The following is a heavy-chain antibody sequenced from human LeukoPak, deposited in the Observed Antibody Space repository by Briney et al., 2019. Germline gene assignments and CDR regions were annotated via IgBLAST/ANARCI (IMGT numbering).Heavy chain of an antibody. CDR1: GYTFTSYD. CDR3: ARASSFGKVTTRYYYYMDV. J-gene: IGHJ6*03. Sequence: ASVKVSCKASGYTFTSYDINWVRQATGQGLEWMGWMNPNSGNTGYAQKFQGRVTITRNTSISTAYMELSSLRSEDTAVYYCARASSFGKVTTRYYYYMDVWGKGTTVTVSS. V-gene: IGHV1-8*03. D-gene: IGHD4-11*01. CDR2: MNPNSGNT.